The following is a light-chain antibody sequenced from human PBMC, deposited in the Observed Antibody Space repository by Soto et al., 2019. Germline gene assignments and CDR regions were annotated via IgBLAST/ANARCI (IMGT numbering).Light chain of an antibody. Sequence: QSVLTQPPSASGSPGQSVTISCTRTSSDVGIYNYVSWYQQHPGKAPKLMIYEVSQRPSGVPDRFSGTKSGNTASLTVSGLQAEDEADYYCSSYAGRDNYVVFGGGTQLTVL. CDR2: EVS. J-gene: IGLJ2*01. CDR3: SSYAGRDNYVV. CDR1: SSDVGIYNY. V-gene: IGLV2-8*01.